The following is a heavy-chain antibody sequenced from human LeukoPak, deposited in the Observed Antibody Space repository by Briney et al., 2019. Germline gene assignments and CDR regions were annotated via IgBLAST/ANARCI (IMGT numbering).Heavy chain of an antibody. CDR1: GFTFSKHW. CDR2: INEDGSEK. Sequence: GGSLRLSCAVSGFTFSKHWMSWVRQAPGKGLEWVAEINEDGSEKYYVDSVKGRFTISRDNAKISLYLQMNSLRAEDTAVYYCARGWQKGFFDYWGQGTLVTVSS. V-gene: IGHV3-7*03. CDR3: ARGWQKGFFDY. J-gene: IGHJ4*02.